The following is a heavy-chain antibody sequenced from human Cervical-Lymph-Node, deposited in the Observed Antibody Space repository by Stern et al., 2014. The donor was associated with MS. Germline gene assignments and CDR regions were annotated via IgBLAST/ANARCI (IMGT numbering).Heavy chain of an antibody. J-gene: IGHJ4*01. Sequence: EVQLVESGGGLVKPGGSLRLSCEASGFSFSRFDMNWFRRAPGKGLEWVSSINVNSARIQYADSVKGRFTISRDNAKSSLYLQMNSLGVEDTAVYFCARDAKSSGGDYWGRGTLVTVSS. CDR2: INVNSARI. CDR1: GFSFSRFD. CDR3: ARDAKSSGGDY. D-gene: IGHD2-15*01. V-gene: IGHV3-21*01.